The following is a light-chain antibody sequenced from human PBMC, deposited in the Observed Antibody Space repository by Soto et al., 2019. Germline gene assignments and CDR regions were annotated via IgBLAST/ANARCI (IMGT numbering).Light chain of an antibody. CDR2: DVN. V-gene: IGLV2-14*03. J-gene: IGLJ2*01. CDR1: RSDIGAYNF. CDR3: TSWTTSTTMI. Sequence: QSVLTQPASVSGSPGQSFTISCTGIRSDIGAYNFVSWYQQHPGEVPKLMLYDVNVRPSGVSNRFSGSKSGNTASLTISGLQAEDEADYYCTSWTTSTTMIFGGGTKLTVL.